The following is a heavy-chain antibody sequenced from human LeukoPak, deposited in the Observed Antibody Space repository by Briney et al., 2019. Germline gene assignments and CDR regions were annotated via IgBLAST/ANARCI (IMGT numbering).Heavy chain of an antibody. CDR2: IYYSGST. CDR1: GDSISGNY. V-gene: IGHV4-59*08. J-gene: IGHJ4*02. Sequence: SETLSLTCTVSGDSISGNYWTWIRQPPGKGLEWIGYIYYSGSTNYNASLKSRVTISVDTSKNQFSLKLSSVTAADTAVYYCARVSSWYRYFDYWGQGTLVTVSS. D-gene: IGHD6-13*01. CDR3: ARVSSWYRYFDY.